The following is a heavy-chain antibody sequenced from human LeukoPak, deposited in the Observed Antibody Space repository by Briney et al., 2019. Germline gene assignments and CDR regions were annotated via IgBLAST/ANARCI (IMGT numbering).Heavy chain of an antibody. CDR2: IYPGDSDT. V-gene: IGHV5-51*01. CDR3: ARHTYSGSYYRWFDP. J-gene: IGHJ5*02. Sequence: GESLKISFKGSGYSFTSYWIGWVRQMPGKGLEWMGIIYPGDSDTRYSPSFQGQVTISADKSISTAYLQWSSLKASDTAMYYCARHTYSGSYYRWFDPWGQGTLVTVSS. CDR1: GYSFTSYW. D-gene: IGHD1-26*01.